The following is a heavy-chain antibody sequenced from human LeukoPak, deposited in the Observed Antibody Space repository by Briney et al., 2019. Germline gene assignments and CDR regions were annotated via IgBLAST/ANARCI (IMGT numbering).Heavy chain of an antibody. CDR2: IYYSGST. CDR3: ARAVTAIAAAGTGVYYYYGMDV. D-gene: IGHD6-13*01. CDR1: GGSISSGGYY. Sequence: SQTLSLTCTVSGGSISSGGYYWSWIRQPPGKGLEWIGYIYYSGSTNYNPSLKSRVTISVDTSKNQFSLKLGSVTAADTAVYYCARAVTAIAAAGTGVYYYYGMDVWGQGTTVTVSS. J-gene: IGHJ6*02. V-gene: IGHV4-61*08.